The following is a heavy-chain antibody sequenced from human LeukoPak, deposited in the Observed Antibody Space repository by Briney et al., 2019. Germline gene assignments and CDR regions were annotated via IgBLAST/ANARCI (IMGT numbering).Heavy chain of an antibody. V-gene: IGHV3-21*01. J-gene: IGHJ1*01. CDR1: GFTLCSYL. Sequence: GGSLRLSCSASGFTLCSYLMKWVRQARGKGVEWVSSISSSSSYIYYADSVKSRFTISRNNAKKSLYLQRNGLRAEDTAVYYWAGEVNGSGNLDFQHWGKGTMVTVAS. D-gene: IGHD3-10*01. CDR2: ISSSSSYI. CDR3: AGEVNGSGNLDFQH.